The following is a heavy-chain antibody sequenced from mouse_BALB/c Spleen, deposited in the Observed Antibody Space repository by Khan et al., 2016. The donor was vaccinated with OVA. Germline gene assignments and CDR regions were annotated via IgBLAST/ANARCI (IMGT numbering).Heavy chain of an antibody. Sequence: VKLLESGAELAKPGASVKMSCKASGYTFINYWILWVKQRPGQGPEWIGYINPSTGYTEYNQNFKDKATLTADKSSSTAYMQLSSLTSEDSAVYYCARRGLRWDFDYWGQGTTLTVSS. V-gene: IGHV1-7*01. CDR1: GYTFINYW. CDR3: ARRGLRWDFDY. D-gene: IGHD1-1*01. CDR2: INPSTGYT. J-gene: IGHJ2*01.